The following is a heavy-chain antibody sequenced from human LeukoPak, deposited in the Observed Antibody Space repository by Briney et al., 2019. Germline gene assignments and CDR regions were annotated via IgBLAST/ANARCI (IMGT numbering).Heavy chain of an antibody. CDR2: ISGSGGST. CDR1: GFTFSSYA. D-gene: IGHD4/OR15-4a*01. CDR3: ARRRLRGNSSFDP. V-gene: IGHV3-23*01. Sequence: PGGSLRLSCAASGFTFSSYAMSWVRQAPGKGLEWVSAISGSGGSTYYADSVRGRFTISRDNSKNTLYLQMNSLRAEDTAVYYCARRRLRGNSSFDPWGQGTLVTVSS. J-gene: IGHJ5*02.